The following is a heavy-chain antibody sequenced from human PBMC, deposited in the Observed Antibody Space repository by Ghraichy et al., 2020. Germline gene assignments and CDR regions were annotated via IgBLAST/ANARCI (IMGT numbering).Heavy chain of an antibody. J-gene: IGHJ5*02. Sequence: SVKVSCKASGGTFSSYAISWVRQAPGQGLEWMGGIIPIFFTANYAQKFEDRVTSTADESTSTAYMELSSLRSEDTAVYYGTNRRVPETWFDPWGQGTLVTVSS. CDR2: IIPIFFTA. CDR3: TNRRVPETWFDP. V-gene: IGHV1-69*13. CDR1: GGTFSSYA. D-gene: IGHD3-10*01.